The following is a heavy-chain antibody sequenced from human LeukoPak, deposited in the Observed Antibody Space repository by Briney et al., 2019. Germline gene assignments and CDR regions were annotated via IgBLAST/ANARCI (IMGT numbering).Heavy chain of an antibody. J-gene: IGHJ6*02. D-gene: IGHD3-3*01. CDR2: IKQDGSEK. Sequence: GGSLRLSCAASGFTFSSYWMSWVRQAPGKGLEWVANIKQDGSEKYYVDSVKGRFTISRDNSKNTLYLQMNSLRAEDTAVYYCAGGITIPSYYYYGMDVWGQGTTVTVSS. CDR1: GFTFSSYW. CDR3: AGGITIPSYYYYGMDV. V-gene: IGHV3-7*03.